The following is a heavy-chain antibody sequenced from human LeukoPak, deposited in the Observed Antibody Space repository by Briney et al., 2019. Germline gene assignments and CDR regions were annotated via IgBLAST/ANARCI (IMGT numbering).Heavy chain of an antibody. J-gene: IGHJ4*02. CDR2: ISGGGGST. Sequence: GGSLRLSCAASGFTFSSYAMSWVRQAPGKGLEWVSAISGGGGSTYYADSVKGRFTISRDNSKNTLYLQMNSLRAEDTAVYYCAKGVTIFGVVINYWGQGTLVTVSS. CDR1: GFTFSSYA. V-gene: IGHV3-23*01. D-gene: IGHD3-3*01. CDR3: AKGVTIFGVVINY.